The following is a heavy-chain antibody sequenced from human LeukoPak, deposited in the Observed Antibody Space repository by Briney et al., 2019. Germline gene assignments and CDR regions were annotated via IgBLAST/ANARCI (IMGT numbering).Heavy chain of an antibody. V-gene: IGHV3-21*01. J-gene: IGHJ2*01. D-gene: IGHD6-19*01. CDR3: ARDAGYSSGWSHWYFDL. Sequence: GGSLRLSCAASGFTFSSFGMNWVRQAPGKGLEQVSSIRSSSSYIYHADSVKGRFTISRDNAKNSLYLQMNSLRAEDTAVYYCARDAGYSSGWSHWYFDLWGRGTLVTVSS. CDR2: IRSSSSYI. CDR1: GFTFSSFG.